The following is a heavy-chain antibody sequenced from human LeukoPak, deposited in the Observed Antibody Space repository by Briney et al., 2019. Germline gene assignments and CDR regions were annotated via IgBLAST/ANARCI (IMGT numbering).Heavy chain of an antibody. D-gene: IGHD3-10*01. CDR1: GFTFSNNG. V-gene: IGHV3-23*01. Sequence: GGSLRLSCAASGFTFSNNGMTWVRQAPGKGREGVTGMSDCGDPTYAAGSVKGRFTVSRDNSKNILYLQMNSLTAEDTAIYYCAKTQEFFDNWGQGSLVTLSS. CDR3: AKTQEFFDN. J-gene: IGHJ4*02. CDR2: MSDCGDPT.